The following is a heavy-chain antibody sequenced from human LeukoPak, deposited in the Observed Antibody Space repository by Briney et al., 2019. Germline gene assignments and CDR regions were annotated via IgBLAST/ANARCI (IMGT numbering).Heavy chain of an antibody. V-gene: IGHV3-23*01. CDR2: INGRGTNT. CDR3: AKDASPNPLPLFDS. CDR1: GFTFSSYS. Sequence: PGGSLRVSCAASGFTFSSYSMAWVRQAPGKGLDWVSLINGRGTNTYYADSVRGRFTISRDNSKNTVYLQMNGLRAEDTAVYYCAKDASPNPLPLFDSWGQGTLVTVSS. J-gene: IGHJ4*02.